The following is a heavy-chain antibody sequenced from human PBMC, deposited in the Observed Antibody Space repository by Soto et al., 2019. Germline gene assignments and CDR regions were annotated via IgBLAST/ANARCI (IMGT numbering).Heavy chain of an antibody. CDR3: ARDPALQQLKRFPYYYYYYGMDV. Sequence: GGSLRLYCAASGFTFSSYWMHWVRQAPGKGLVWVSRINSDGSSTSYADSVKGRFTISRDNAKNTLYLQMNSLRAEDTAVYYCARDPALQQLKRFPYYYYYYGMDVWGQGTTVTVSS. CDR2: INSDGSST. J-gene: IGHJ6*02. D-gene: IGHD6-13*01. V-gene: IGHV3-74*01. CDR1: GFTFSSYW.